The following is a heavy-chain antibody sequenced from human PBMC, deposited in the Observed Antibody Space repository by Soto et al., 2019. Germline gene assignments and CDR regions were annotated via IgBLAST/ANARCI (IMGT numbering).Heavy chain of an antibody. CDR3: ARVGPNCSGGSCFDYYYYYGMDV. V-gene: IGHV1-69*01. CDR1: GGTFSSYA. CDR2: IIPFFGTA. D-gene: IGHD2-15*01. J-gene: IGHJ6*02. Sequence: QVQLVQSGAEVKKPGSSVKVSCKASGGTFSSYAISWVRQAPGQGLEWMGGIIPFFGTANYAKKFQGRVTITADESTSTAYMELSSLRSGDTAVYYCARVGPNCSGGSCFDYYYYYGMDVWGQGTTVTVSS.